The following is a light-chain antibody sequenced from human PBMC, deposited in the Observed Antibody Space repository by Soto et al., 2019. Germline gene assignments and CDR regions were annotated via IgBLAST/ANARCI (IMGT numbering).Light chain of an antibody. V-gene: IGKV3-20*01. Sequence: EIVLTQSPGTLSLSPGESAALSCRASQSISNNFLAWYQRKAGQAPRLLIYGASYRATDIPNRFSGSGSETDFTLTITRLEPDDCAVYYCQQYGGSPPTFGQGTTVEVK. CDR3: QQYGGSPPT. CDR2: GAS. J-gene: IGKJ1*01. CDR1: QSISNNF.